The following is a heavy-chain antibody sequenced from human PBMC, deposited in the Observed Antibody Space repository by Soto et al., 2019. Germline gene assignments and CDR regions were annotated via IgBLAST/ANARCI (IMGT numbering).Heavy chain of an antibody. CDR1: GGSISSSSYY. Sequence: PSETLSLTCTVSGGSISSSSYYWGWIRQPPGKGLEWIGSIYYSGSTYYNPSLKSRVTISVDTSKNQFSLKLSSVTAADTAVYYCARREIDGSGSFLYYYYGMDVWGQGTTVTVSS. V-gene: IGHV4-39*01. CDR2: IYYSGST. CDR3: ARREIDGSGSFLYYYYGMDV. J-gene: IGHJ6*02. D-gene: IGHD3-10*01.